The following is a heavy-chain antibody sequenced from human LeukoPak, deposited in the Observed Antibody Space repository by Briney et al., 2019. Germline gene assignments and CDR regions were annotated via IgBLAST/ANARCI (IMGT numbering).Heavy chain of an antibody. D-gene: IGHD4-17*01. CDR3: AAHPDYGDYDGIPMPYYYYGMDV. V-gene: IGHV1-58*02. Sequence: TSVKVSCKASGFTFTSSAMQWVRQARGQRLEWIGWIVVGSGNTNYAQKFQERVTITRDMSTSTAYMELSSLSSEDTAVYYCAAHPDYGDYDGIPMPYYYYGMDVWGQGTTVTVSS. CDR1: GFTFTSSA. CDR2: IVVGSGNT. J-gene: IGHJ6*02.